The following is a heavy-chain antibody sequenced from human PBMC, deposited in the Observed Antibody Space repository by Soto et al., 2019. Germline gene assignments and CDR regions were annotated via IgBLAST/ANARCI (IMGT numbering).Heavy chain of an antibody. J-gene: IGHJ6*02. D-gene: IGHD1-26*01. Sequence: SETLSLTCAVSGDSISNTYYWGWVRQPPGXGLEWIASIYHSGSTYYNPSLKSRVTISMDMSKNHFSLRLRSLTATDTAVYYCVRDSPGWTGRYLYYYGMDVWGQGTTVTVSS. CDR3: VRDSPGWTGRYLYYYGMDV. V-gene: IGHV4-38-2*02. CDR2: IYHSGST. CDR1: GDSISNTYY.